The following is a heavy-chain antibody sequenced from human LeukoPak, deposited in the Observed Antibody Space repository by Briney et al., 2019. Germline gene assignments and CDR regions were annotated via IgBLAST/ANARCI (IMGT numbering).Heavy chain of an antibody. CDR1: GFTFGDYA. V-gene: IGHV3-49*04. D-gene: IGHD5-18*01. Sequence: PGRSLRLSCTASGFTFGDYAMSWVRQAPGKGLEWVGFIRSKAYGGTTEYAASVKGRFTISRDDSKSIAYLQMNSLKTEDTAVYYCTRSGAMDLGYDYWGQGTLATVSS. CDR2: IRSKAYGGTT. J-gene: IGHJ4*02. CDR3: TRSGAMDLGYDY.